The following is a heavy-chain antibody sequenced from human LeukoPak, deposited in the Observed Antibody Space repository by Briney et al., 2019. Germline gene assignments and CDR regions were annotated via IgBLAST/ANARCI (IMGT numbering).Heavy chain of an antibody. V-gene: IGHV4-59*11. CDR2: IHYTGRT. D-gene: IGHD4-17*01. Sequence: PSETLSLTCTVSGGSISGHYWSWIRQPPGKGLEWIGYIHYTGRTDYSPSLQSRVSLSVDLSKNQFSLELTSVTAADTAIYFCARMVGGDYGDYWGQGTLVTVSS. CDR1: GGSISGHY. CDR3: ARMVGGDYGDY. J-gene: IGHJ4*02.